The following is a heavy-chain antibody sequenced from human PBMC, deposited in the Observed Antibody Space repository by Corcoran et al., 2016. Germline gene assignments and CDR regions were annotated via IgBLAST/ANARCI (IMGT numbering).Heavy chain of an antibody. J-gene: IGHJ6*02. CDR1: GYTFTSYY. CDR3: ARVLVAVRGVIRGPYYYYGMDV. D-gene: IGHD3-10*01. CDR2: INPSGGST. Sequence: QVQLVQSGAEVKKPGASVKVSCKASGYTFTSYYMHWVRQAPGQGLEWMGIINPSGGSTSYAQKFQGRVTMTRDTSTSTVYMELSSLRSEDTAWYYCARVLVAVRGVIRGPYYYYGMDVWGQGTTVTVSS. V-gene: IGHV1-46*01.